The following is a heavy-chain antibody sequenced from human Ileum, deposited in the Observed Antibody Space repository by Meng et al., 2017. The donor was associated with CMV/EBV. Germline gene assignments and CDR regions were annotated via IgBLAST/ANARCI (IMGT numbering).Heavy chain of an antibody. J-gene: IGHJ4*02. D-gene: IGHD1-26*01. V-gene: IGHV3-74*01. CDR3: ARPYTGASTLPF. CDR1: GFTFSSYG. Sequence: GGSLRLSCAASGFTFSSYGMHWVRQSPGKGLVWVSRINNDGNTADYADSVKGRFTISRDNTKNTLYLQMNSLRAEDTAVYYCARPYTGASTLPFWGQGTLVTVSS. CDR2: INNDGNTA.